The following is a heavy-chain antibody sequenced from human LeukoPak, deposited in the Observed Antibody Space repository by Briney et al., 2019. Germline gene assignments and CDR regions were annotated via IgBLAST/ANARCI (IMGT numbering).Heavy chain of an antibody. CDR3: ARDHVGALDY. CDR1: GFTFSSYW. Sequence: AGGSLRLSCAASGFTFSSYWMSWVRQAPGKGLEWVAVISYDGSNKYYADSVKGRFTISRDNSKNTLYLQMNSLRAEDTAVYYCARDHVGALDYWGQGTLVTVSS. D-gene: IGHD1-26*01. V-gene: IGHV3-30-3*01. CDR2: ISYDGSNK. J-gene: IGHJ4*02.